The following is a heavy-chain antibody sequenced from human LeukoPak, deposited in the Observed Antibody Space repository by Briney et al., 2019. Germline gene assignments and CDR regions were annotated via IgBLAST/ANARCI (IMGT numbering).Heavy chain of an antibody. CDR2: TSSGGELT. CDR1: GFTFSIYA. CDR3: AKDRPNYYHDNGHYYRRGGDC. D-gene: IGHD3-22*01. Sequence: PGGSLRLSCAASGFTFSIYAMSWVRQGTGKGLEWVSSTSSGGELTFYADSVKGRFTISGDNSKNTLYLQMNSLRAEDTAVYYCAKDRPNYYHDNGHYYRRGGDCWGQGTLVTVSS. J-gene: IGHJ4*02. V-gene: IGHV3-23*01.